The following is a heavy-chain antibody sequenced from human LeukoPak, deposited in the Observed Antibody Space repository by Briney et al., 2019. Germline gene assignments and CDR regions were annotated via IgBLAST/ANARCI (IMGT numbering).Heavy chain of an antibody. J-gene: IGHJ3*02. CDR2: INPNSGGT. D-gene: IGHD3-16*01. CDR1: GYTFTGYY. CDR3: ARGLEDPSYDAFDI. Sequence: ASVKVSCKASGYTFTGYYMRWVRQAPGQGLEWMGWINPNSGGTNYAQKFQGRVTMTRDTSISTAYMELSRLRSDDTAVYYCARGLEDPSYDAFDIWGQGTMVTVSS. V-gene: IGHV1-2*02.